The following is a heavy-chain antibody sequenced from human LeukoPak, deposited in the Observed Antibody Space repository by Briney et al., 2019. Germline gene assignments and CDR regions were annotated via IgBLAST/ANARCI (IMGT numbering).Heavy chain of an antibody. J-gene: IGHJ4*02. Sequence: GGSLRLSCAASGFTFNTYSMNWVRQAPGKGLEWVSSISSSSSYIYYTDSMKGRFTISRDNARKSLYLQMNSLRAEDAAVYYCAKAPVTSCSGVYCYPFDYWGQGTLVTVSS. D-gene: IGHD2-15*01. CDR1: GFTFNTYS. V-gene: IGHV3-21*04. CDR3: AKAPVTSCSGVYCYPFDY. CDR2: ISSSSSYI.